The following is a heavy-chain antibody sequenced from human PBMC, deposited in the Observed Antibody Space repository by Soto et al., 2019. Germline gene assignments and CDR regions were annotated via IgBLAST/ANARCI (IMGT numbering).Heavy chain of an antibody. J-gene: IGHJ5*02. D-gene: IGHD2-2*01. CDR2: IYYSGST. CDR3: ARLYFDIVVVPAAPTQNNWFDP. Sequence: PSETLSLTCTVSGGSISSYYWSWIRQPPGKGLEWIGYIYYSGSTNYNPSLKSRVTISVDTSKNQFSLKLSSVTAADTAVYYCARLYFDIVVVPAAPTQNNWFDPWGQGTLVTVSS. V-gene: IGHV4-59*08. CDR1: GGSISSYY.